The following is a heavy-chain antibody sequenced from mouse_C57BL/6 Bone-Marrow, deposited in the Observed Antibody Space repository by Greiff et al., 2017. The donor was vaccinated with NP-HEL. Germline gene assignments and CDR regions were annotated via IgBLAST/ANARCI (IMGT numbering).Heavy chain of an antibody. CDR1: EYEFPSHD. CDR2: INSDGGST. D-gene: IGHD2-4*01. J-gene: IGHJ3*01. V-gene: IGHV5-2*01. Sequence: EVKVVESGGGLVQPGESLKLSCESNEYEFPSHDMSWVRKTPEKRLELVAAINSDGGSTYYPDTMERRFIISRDNTKKTLYLQMSSLRSEDTALYYCADYYDYDKVAYWGQGTLVTVSA. CDR3: ADYYDYDKVAY.